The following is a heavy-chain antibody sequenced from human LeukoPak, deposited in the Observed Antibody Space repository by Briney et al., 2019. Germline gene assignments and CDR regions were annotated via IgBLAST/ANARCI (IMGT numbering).Heavy chain of an antibody. CDR1: SIRFADHW. D-gene: IGHD3-3*01. Sequence: GGSLRLSCVGSSIRFADHWMLWVRQVPGEPPAWVARSDRDGVVREYADSVKGRFTIPRDNARNTIHLEMNRLKVEDTAIYYCVASRWSGALDFWDQGSLVTVSS. CDR2: SDRDGVVR. V-gene: IGHV3-74*01. CDR3: VASRWSGALDF. J-gene: IGHJ4*02.